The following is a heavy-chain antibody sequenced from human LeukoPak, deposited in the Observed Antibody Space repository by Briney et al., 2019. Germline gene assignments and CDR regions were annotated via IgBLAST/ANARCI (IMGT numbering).Heavy chain of an antibody. CDR1: GGTFSSYA. Sequence: ASVKVSCKASGGTFSSYAISWVRQAPGQGPEWMGGIIPIFGTANYAQKFQGRVTITADESTSTAYMELSSLRSEDTAVYYCARDPDYYDSSGQAYDYWGQGTLVTVSS. J-gene: IGHJ4*02. V-gene: IGHV1-69*01. CDR3: ARDPDYYDSSGQAYDY. CDR2: IIPIFGTA. D-gene: IGHD3-22*01.